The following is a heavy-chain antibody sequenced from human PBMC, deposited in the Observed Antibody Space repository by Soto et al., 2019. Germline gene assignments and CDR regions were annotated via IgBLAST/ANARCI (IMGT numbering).Heavy chain of an antibody. V-gene: IGHV3-23*01. Sequence: EVQLLESGGGLVQPGGYLGLSCAASGFTFSNYAMSWVRQAPGKGLEWVSGIGASGDGTYYADSVKGRFIISRDNSKNTLHVQMNSLRAEDTAVYYCAVSKTGSYFDYWGQGTLVTVSS. J-gene: IGHJ4*02. CDR2: IGASGDGT. D-gene: IGHD1-26*01. CDR3: AVSKTGSYFDY. CDR1: GFTFSNYA.